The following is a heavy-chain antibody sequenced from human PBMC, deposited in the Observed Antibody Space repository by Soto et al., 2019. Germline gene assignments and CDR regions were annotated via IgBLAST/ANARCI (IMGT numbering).Heavy chain of an antibody. D-gene: IGHD6-6*01. V-gene: IGHV6-1*01. CDR1: GDSVSSNSAA. Sequence: KQSQTLSLTCAISGDSVSSNSAAWNWIRQSPSRGLEWLGRTYYRSKWYNDYAVSVKSRITINPDTSKNQFSLQLNSVTPEDTAVYYCARVPLKVAARHDAFDIWGQGTMVTVSS. J-gene: IGHJ3*02. CDR2: TYYRSKWYN. CDR3: ARVPLKVAARHDAFDI.